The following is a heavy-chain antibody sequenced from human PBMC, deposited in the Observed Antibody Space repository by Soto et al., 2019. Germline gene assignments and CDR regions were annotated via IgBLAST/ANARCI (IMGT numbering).Heavy chain of an antibody. J-gene: IGHJ3*02. V-gene: IGHV3-23*01. CDR1: GFTFSSYA. Sequence: GVSLRLSCAASGFTFSSYAMSWVRQAPGKGLEWVSAISGSGGSTYYADSVKGRFTISRDNSKNTLYLQMNSLRAEDTAVYYCARAPIVLSAFDIWGQGTMVTVSS. D-gene: IGHD3-22*01. CDR3: ARAPIVLSAFDI. CDR2: ISGSGGST.